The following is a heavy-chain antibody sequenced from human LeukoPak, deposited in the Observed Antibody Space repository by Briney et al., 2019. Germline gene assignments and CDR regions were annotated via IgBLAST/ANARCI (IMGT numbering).Heavy chain of an antibody. CDR2: IWFDGSKK. V-gene: IGHV3-33*06. D-gene: IGHD3-10*01. Sequence: GGSLRLSCAASGFTFSNYGRHWVRQAPGKGLEWVAVIWFDGSKKYNADSVKGRFTISRDNSKNTLYLQMNSLRAEDTAVYYCAKDKGMVRGVIGGPFDYWGQGTLVTVSS. CDR3: AKDKGMVRGVIGGPFDY. CDR1: GFTFSNYG. J-gene: IGHJ4*02.